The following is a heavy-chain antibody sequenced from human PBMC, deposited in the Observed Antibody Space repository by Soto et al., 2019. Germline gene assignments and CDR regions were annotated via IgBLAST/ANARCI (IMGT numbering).Heavy chain of an antibody. CDR2: INAGNGNT. CDR1: GYTFTSYA. J-gene: IGHJ3*02. Sequence: QVQLVQSGAEVKKPGASVKVSCKASGYTFTSYAMHWVRQAPGQRLEWMGWINAGNGNTKYSQKFQGRVTITRDTSASTAYMELSSLRSEDTAVYYCARDMDTAMFAFDIWGQGTMVTVSS. CDR3: ARDMDTAMFAFDI. D-gene: IGHD5-18*01. V-gene: IGHV1-3*01.